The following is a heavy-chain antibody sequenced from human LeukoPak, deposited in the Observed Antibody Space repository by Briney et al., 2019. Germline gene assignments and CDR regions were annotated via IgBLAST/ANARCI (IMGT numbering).Heavy chain of an antibody. Sequence: KPGASLKISCKGSGYSCTSYWIGWVRHIREKRVEWMGIIDPSDSETRYPPSFQAQVTISVDESLTPAYLQWNSLKASDTAMYDCARQTAMGRSGDYWGQGTQVTVSS. V-gene: IGHV5-51*01. D-gene: IGHD5-18*01. CDR2: IDPSDSET. CDR3: ARQTAMGRSGDY. J-gene: IGHJ4*02. CDR1: GYSCTSYW.